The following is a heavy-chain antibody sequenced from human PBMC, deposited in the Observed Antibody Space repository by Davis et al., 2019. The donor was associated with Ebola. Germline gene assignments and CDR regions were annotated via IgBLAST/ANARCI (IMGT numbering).Heavy chain of an antibody. J-gene: IGHJ4*02. V-gene: IGHV3-30-3*01. CDR3: ARGIAVAGCLDY. CDR1: GFTFSSYA. Sequence: PGGSLRLSCAASGFTFSSYAMHWVRQAPGKGLEWVAVISYDGSNKYYADSVKGRFTISRDNSKNTLYLQMNSLRAEDTAVYYCARGIAVAGCLDYWGQGTLVTVSS. CDR2: ISYDGSNK. D-gene: IGHD6-19*01.